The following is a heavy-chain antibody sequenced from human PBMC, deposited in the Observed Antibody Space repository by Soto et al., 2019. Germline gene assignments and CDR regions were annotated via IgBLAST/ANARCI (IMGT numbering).Heavy chain of an antibody. CDR2: IIPIFGTA. Sequence: SVKVSCKASGGTFSSYAISWVRQAPGQGLEWMGGIIPIFGTANYAQKFQGRVTITADESTSTAYMELSSLRSEDTAVYYCASPSGSYGGFDYWGQGTLVTVSS. V-gene: IGHV1-69*13. D-gene: IGHD1-26*01. J-gene: IGHJ4*02. CDR3: ASPSGSYGGFDY. CDR1: GGTFSSYA.